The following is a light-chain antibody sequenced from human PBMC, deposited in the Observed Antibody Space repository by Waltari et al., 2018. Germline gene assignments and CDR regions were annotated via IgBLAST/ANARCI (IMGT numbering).Light chain of an antibody. CDR3: SSYTSSSTWV. V-gene: IGLV2-14*01. J-gene: IGLJ3*02. CDR2: DVS. CDR1: SSDVGGYNY. Sequence: QSALTQPASVSGSPGQSITISCTGTSSDVGGYNYVSWYQKHPGKAPKFMIYDVSQRPSGVSNRFSGSRSGNTASLTISGLQAEDEADYYYSSYTSSSTWVFGGGTKLTVL.